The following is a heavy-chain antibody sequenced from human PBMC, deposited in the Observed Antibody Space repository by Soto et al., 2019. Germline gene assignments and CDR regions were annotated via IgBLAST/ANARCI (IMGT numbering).Heavy chain of an antibody. CDR2: IYWDDDE. Sequence: ITLKESGPTLVRPTQTLRLTCTLSGFSLNTGGVGVGWVRQPRGKAMEWLALIYWDDDERYRPSLRSRLNITKDTINNQVVLTMTNMDPEDTATYYCVRNWRYYGGDYYYGMDAWGQGTTVTVSS. J-gene: IGHJ6*02. D-gene: IGHD3-10*01. CDR3: VRNWRYYGGDYYYGMDA. V-gene: IGHV2-5*02. CDR1: GFSLNTGGVG.